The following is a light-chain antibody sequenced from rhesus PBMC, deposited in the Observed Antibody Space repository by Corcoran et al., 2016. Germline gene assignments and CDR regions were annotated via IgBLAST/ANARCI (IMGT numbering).Light chain of an antibody. J-gene: IGKJ1*01. CDR1: QSVGRT. CDR3: QKYNDWPPT. CDR2: FAS. V-gene: IGKV3-24*04. Sequence: ETVMTQSPATLSVPPGERAKLSCRASQSVGRTLAWYQQKPGQGPRLFSYFASTRATGIPDRFSGFGSGTDFTLTISSLEPGDVGVYYCQKYNDWPPTFGQGTKVEIK.